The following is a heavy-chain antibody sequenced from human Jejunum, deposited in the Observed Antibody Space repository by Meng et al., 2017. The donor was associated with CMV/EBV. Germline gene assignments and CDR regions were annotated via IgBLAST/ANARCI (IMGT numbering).Heavy chain of an antibody. CDR2: IKGKTDGGTT. J-gene: IGHJ4*02. V-gene: IGHV3-15*01. CDR3: TTERIRYFDWLLSRVDY. CDR1: FSNAW. Sequence: FSNAWMTWVRQAPGKGLEWVGRIKGKTDGGTTDYAAFVKGRFTISRDDSKNTLYLQMNSLKTEDTGVYYCTTERIRYFDWLLSRVDYWGQGTLVTVSS. D-gene: IGHD3-9*01.